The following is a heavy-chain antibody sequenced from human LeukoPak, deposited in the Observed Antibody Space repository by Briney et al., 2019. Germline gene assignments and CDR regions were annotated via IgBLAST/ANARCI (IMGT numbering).Heavy chain of an antibody. CDR2: INPSGGST. Sequence: APVKVSCKASGYTFTSYYMHWVRQAPGQGLEWMGIINPSGGSTSYAQKFQGRVTITADKSTSTAYMELSSLRSEDTAVYYCARTRSSSSSWYGQFDYWGQGTLVTVSS. CDR1: GYTFTSYY. J-gene: IGHJ4*02. CDR3: ARTRSSSSSWYGQFDY. V-gene: IGHV1-46*01. D-gene: IGHD6-13*01.